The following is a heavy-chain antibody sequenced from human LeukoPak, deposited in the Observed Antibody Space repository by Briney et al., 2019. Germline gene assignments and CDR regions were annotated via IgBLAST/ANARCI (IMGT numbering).Heavy chain of an antibody. CDR3: ARGVSGYRAAAMSP. CDR1: GGSFSGYY. V-gene: IGHV4-34*01. CDR2: INHSGST. D-gene: IGHD6-13*01. J-gene: IGHJ4*02. Sequence: PSETLSLTCAVYGGSFSGYYWSWIRQPPGKGLEWIGEINHSGSTNYNPSLKSRVTISVDTSKNQFSLKLSSVTAADTAVYYCARGVSGYRAAAMSPWGQGTLVTVSS.